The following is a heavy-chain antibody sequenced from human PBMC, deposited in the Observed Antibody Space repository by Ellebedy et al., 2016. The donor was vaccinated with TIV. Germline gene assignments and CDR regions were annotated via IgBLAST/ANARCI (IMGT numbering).Heavy chain of an antibody. CDR1: GFTFSSYS. J-gene: IGHJ4*02. Sequence: GGSLRLXCAASGFTFSSYSMNWVRQAPGKGLEWVSSISSSSSYIYYADSVKGRFTISRDNSKNTLYLQMNSLRAEDTAVYYCARGLETGYCSGGSCPDYWGQGTLVTVSS. CDR3: ARGLETGYCSGGSCPDY. V-gene: IGHV3-21*04. CDR2: ISSSSSYI. D-gene: IGHD2-15*01.